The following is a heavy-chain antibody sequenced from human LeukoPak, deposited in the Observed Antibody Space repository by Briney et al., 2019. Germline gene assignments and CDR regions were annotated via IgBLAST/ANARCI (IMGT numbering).Heavy chain of an antibody. J-gene: IGHJ4*02. Sequence: SETLSLTCTVSGCTISNYYWSWIRQPPGKGLEWIGFIYYSETTSYNPSLKSRVTISVDTSKNQFSLKLSSVTAADTAVYYCAKYDSSGLDYWGQGTVVTVSS. CDR3: AKYDSSGLDY. CDR2: IYYSETT. D-gene: IGHD3-22*01. CDR1: GCTISNYY. V-gene: IGHV4-59*01.